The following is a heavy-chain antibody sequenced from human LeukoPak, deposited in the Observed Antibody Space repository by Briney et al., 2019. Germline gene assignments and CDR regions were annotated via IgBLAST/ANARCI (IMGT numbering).Heavy chain of an antibody. J-gene: IGHJ3*02. CDR3: ARGEFPLDAFDT. V-gene: IGHV1-18*01. Sequence: GASVKVSCKSSGYNFSKYGIGWVRQAPGQGLEWMGWISPYSGNTNYGQKLQGRVTMTTDTSTNTAYMELRRLSLDDTAIYYCARGEFPLDAFDTCGQGTMVTVSS. CDR2: ISPYSGNT. CDR1: GYNFSKYG. D-gene: IGHD3-10*01.